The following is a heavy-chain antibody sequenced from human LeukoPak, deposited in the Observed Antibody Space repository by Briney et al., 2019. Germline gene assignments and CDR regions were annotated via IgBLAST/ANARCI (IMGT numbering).Heavy chain of an antibody. CDR2: IKKDGSDK. V-gene: IGHV3-7*05. Sequence: GGSLRLSCATSGFTFSNPWMSWVRQAPGKGLEWVASIKKDGSDKYFVDSVKGRFTISRDNAKNSLFLQMNSLRAEDTAVYYCAGSGYWGQGTLVTVSS. J-gene: IGHJ4*02. D-gene: IGHD2-8*02. CDR1: GFTFSNPW. CDR3: AGSGY.